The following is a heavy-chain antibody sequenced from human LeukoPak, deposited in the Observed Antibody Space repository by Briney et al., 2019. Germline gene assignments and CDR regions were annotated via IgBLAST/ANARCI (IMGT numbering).Heavy chain of an antibody. D-gene: IGHD2/OR15-2a*01. CDR2: ISGNSANI. Sequence: GGSLRLSCAASGFTFSSYNMNWVRQAPQKGLEWISSISGNSANIFYADSVKGRFTISRDNAKNSLYLQMNSIRDDDTAVYYCVRIPNSANFPNWFDPWGQGTLVTVSS. CDR3: VRIPNSANFPNWFDP. V-gene: IGHV3-21*01. J-gene: IGHJ5*02. CDR1: GFTFSSYN.